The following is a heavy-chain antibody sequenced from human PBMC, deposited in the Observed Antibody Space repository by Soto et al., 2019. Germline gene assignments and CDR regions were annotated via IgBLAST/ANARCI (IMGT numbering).Heavy chain of an antibody. CDR3: ARAPITMILGGGWLDP. J-gene: IGHJ5*02. Sequence: GASVKVSCKASGYTFTGYYMHWVRQAPGQGLEWMGWINPNSGGTNYAQKFQGRVTMTSDTSITTAYMQLNSLRSGDTAVYYSARAPITMILGGGWLDPWGQGTLVTVPQ. D-gene: IGHD3-22*01. CDR1: GYTFTGYY. CDR2: INPNSGGT. V-gene: IGHV1-2*02.